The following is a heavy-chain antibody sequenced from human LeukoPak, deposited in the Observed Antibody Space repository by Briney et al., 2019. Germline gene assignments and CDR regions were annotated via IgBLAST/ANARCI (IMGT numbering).Heavy chain of an antibody. J-gene: IGHJ4*02. CDR3: ATQPLGGYPIYYFDY. Sequence: LETLSLTCTVSGGSISSSSYYWGWIRQPPGKGLEWIGSIYYSGSTYYNPSLKSRVTISVDTSKNQFSLKLSSVTAADTAVYYCATQPLGGYPIYYFDYWGQGTLVTVSS. D-gene: IGHD5-12*01. V-gene: IGHV4-39*01. CDR1: GGSISSSSYY. CDR2: IYYSGST.